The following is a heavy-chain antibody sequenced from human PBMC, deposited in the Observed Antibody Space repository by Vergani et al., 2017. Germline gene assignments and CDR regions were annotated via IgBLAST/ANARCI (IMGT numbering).Heavy chain of an antibody. CDR2: INSDGSST. D-gene: IGHD6-19*01. CDR3: AATHDGQWLFDY. V-gene: IGHV3-74*01. J-gene: IGHJ4*02. CDR1: GFTFSSYW. Sequence: EVQLVESGGGLVQPGGSLRLSCAASGFTFSSYWMHWVRQAPGKGLVWVSRINSDGSSTSYADSVKGRFTISRDNAKNTQYLQMNSLRAEDTAVYYCAATHDGQWLFDYWGQGTLVTVSS.